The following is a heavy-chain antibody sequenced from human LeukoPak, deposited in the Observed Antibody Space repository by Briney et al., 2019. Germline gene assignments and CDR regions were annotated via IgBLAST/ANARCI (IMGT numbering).Heavy chain of an antibody. CDR3: ARSGSYSYYFDY. V-gene: IGHV4-59*01. CDR1: GGSISSYY. Sequence: SSETLSLTCTVSGGSISSYYWSWIRQPPGKGLEWIGYIYYSGSTNYNPSLKSRVTISVDTSKNQFSLKLSSVAAADTAVYYCARSGSYSYYFDYWGQGTLVTVSS. J-gene: IGHJ4*02. D-gene: IGHD1-26*01. CDR2: IYYSGST.